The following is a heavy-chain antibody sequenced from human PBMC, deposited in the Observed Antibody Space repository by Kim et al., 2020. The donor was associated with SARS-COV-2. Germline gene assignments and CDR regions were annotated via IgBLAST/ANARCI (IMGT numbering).Heavy chain of an antibody. CDR2: ISGGNT. J-gene: IGHJ5*02. CDR3: ARGQNAANPNNWFAL. Sequence: ASVKVSCKASGYTFTSYTMHWVRQAPGQRLEWMGWISGGNTEYSQNFQGRVTITRDTSASTAYMELSSLTSEDTALYFCARGQNAANPNNWFALWGQGTLVTVSS. V-gene: IGHV1-3*01. D-gene: IGHD6-25*01. CDR1: GYTFTSYT.